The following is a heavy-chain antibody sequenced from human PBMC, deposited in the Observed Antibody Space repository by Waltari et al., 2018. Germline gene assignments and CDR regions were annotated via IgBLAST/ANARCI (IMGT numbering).Heavy chain of an antibody. D-gene: IGHD2-15*01. Sequence: QLQLQESGPGLVKPSETLSLTCTVSGGSISSSSYYWGWIRQPTGKGLEWIGSIYYRGSTYYNTSLKSRVTISVDTSKNQFSLKLSTVTAADTAVYYCARLKVGGSTCFDYWGHGTLVTVSS. J-gene: IGHJ4*01. CDR3: ARLKVGGSTCFDY. V-gene: IGHV4-39*01. CDR2: IYYRGST. CDR1: GGSISSSSYY.